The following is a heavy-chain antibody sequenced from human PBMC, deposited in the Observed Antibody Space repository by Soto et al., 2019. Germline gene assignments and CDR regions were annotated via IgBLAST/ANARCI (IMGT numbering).Heavy chain of an antibody. CDR2: INPNSGGT. J-gene: IGHJ5*02. V-gene: IGHV1-2*02. D-gene: IGHD3-3*01. CDR1: GYTFTGYY. CDR3: ARGSYDFWSGSHNWFDP. Sequence: QVPLVQSGAEVKKPGASVKVSCKASGYTFTGYYMHWVRQAPGQGLEWMGWINPNSGGTNYAQKFQGRVTMTRDTSISTAYMELSRLRSDDTAVYYCARGSYDFWSGSHNWFDPWGQGTLVTVSS.